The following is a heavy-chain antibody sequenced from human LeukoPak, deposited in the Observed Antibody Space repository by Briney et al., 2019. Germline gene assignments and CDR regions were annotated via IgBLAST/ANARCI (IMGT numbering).Heavy chain of an antibody. Sequence: PSETLSLTCTVSGGSISSSSYYWGWIRQPPGKGLEWIGSIYYSGSTYYNPSLKSRVTISTDTPKNQFSLKLSSVTAADTAVYYCARVYSSNWSQTYYFDYWGQGTLVTVSS. CDR2: IYYSGST. J-gene: IGHJ4*02. CDR1: GGSISSSSYY. D-gene: IGHD6-13*01. CDR3: ARVYSSNWSQTYYFDY. V-gene: IGHV4-39*07.